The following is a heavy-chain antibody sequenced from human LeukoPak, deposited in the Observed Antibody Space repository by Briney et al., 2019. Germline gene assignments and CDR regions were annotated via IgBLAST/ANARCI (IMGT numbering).Heavy chain of an antibody. J-gene: IGHJ3*02. CDR1: GHTFTSYD. CDR3: TMTSPAGYNLVGAFDT. V-gene: IGHV1-8*01. D-gene: IGHD5-24*01. Sequence: ASVKVSCKASGHTFTSYDINWVRQATGQGLEWMGWMNPTSGNTGYAQKLQGRVSMTRDTSISTAYMELSSLTYEDTAVYYCTMTSPAGYNLVGAFDTWGQGTKVTVSS. CDR2: MNPTSGNT.